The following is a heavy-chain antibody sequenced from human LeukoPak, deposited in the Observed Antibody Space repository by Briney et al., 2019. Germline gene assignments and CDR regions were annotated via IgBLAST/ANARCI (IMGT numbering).Heavy chain of an antibody. V-gene: IGHV4-59*01. CDR2: IYYSGST. Sequence: SETLSLTCSVSGCSMSRYYWSWIRQPPGKGLEWIGYIYYSGSTNYNPSLKSRVTISVDTSKKEFSLKLSSVTAADTAVYFCARLEYSSGWYVYWGQGTLVTVSS. D-gene: IGHD6-19*01. J-gene: IGHJ4*02. CDR3: ARLEYSSGWYVY. CDR1: GCSMSRYY.